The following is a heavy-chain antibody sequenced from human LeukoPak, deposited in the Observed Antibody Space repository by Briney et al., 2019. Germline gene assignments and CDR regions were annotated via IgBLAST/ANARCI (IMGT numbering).Heavy chain of an antibody. Sequence: GSSVKVSCKASGGTFSSYAISWVRQAPGQGLEWMGGIIPIFGTANYAQKLQGRVTMTTDTSTSTAYMELRSLRSDDTAVYYCARGNYYDRTASDYWGQGTLVTVSS. CDR1: GGTFSSYA. J-gene: IGHJ4*02. CDR3: ARGNYYDRTASDY. V-gene: IGHV1-69*05. D-gene: IGHD3-22*01. CDR2: IIPIFGTA.